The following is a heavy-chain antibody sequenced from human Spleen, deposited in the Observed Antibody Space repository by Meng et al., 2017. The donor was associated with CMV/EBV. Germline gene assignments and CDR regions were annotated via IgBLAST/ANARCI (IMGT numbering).Heavy chain of an antibody. Sequence: GSLRLSCTVSGGSIRSYYWSWIRQPPGKALEWIGYIYYSGSTKYNPSLKSRVTISVDTSKNQFSLKLSSVTAADTAVYYCARGHGGSSVPHLYYWGQGTLVTVSS. CDR3: ARGHGGSSVPHLYY. V-gene: IGHV4-59*01. J-gene: IGHJ4*02. D-gene: IGHD6-6*01. CDR1: GGSIRSYY. CDR2: IYYSGST.